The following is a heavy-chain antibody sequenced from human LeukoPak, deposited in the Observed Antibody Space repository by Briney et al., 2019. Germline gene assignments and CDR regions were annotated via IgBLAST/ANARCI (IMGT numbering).Heavy chain of an antibody. CDR3: ARDHTIFGVVTLMDV. Sequence: GGSLRLSCAASGFTFSSYSMNWVRQAPGKGLEYVSAISSNGGSTYYANSVKGRFTISRDNSKNTLYLQMGSLRAEDMAVYYCARDHTIFGVVTLMDVWGKGTTVTVSS. J-gene: IGHJ6*04. D-gene: IGHD3-3*01. V-gene: IGHV3-64*01. CDR1: GFTFSSYS. CDR2: ISSNGGST.